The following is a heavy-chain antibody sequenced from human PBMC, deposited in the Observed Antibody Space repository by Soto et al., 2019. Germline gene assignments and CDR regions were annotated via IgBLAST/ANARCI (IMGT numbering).Heavy chain of an antibody. D-gene: IGHD3-10*01. CDR1: EDSICRRSYY. Sequence: ASLTRSLKCPVGEDSICRRSYYHERKRQPPGKGLEWIGSIYYSGSTYYNPSLKSRVTISVDTSKNQFSLKLSSVTAADTAVYYCARHPAYYYGSGSHNWFDPWGQGTLVTVSS. J-gene: IGHJ5*02. CDR3: ARHPAYYYGSGSHNWFDP. V-gene: IGHV4-39*01. CDR2: IYYSGST.